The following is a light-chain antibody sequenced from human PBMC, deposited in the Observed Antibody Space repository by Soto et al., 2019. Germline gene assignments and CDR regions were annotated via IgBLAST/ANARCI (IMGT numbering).Light chain of an antibody. V-gene: IGKV4-1*01. CDR1: QSVLYSSNNKNY. CDR2: WAS. CDR3: QQYYSTPYT. J-gene: IGKJ2*01. Sequence: DIVMTQSPDSLAVSLGERATINCKSSQSVLYSSNNKNYLAWYQQKPGQPPKLLIYWASTRESGVPDRFSGSGSGTDFTLTISILQAEDVAVYSCQQYYSTPYTFGQGTKLEIK.